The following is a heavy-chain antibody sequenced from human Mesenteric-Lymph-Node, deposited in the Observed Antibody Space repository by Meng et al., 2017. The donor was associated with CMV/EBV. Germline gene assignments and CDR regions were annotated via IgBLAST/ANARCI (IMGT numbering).Heavy chain of an antibody. Sequence: QVQLVQSGAEVKKPGASVKVSCKASGYSFTGYSIHWVRQAPGQGLEWMGRISPNTGDTIYEKNFQGRVTMTRDTSINTAYMELSSLTSDDTAVYYCGRGQQTFDPWGQGTLVTVSS. CDR1: GYSFTGYS. D-gene: IGHD1-1*01. J-gene: IGHJ5*02. V-gene: IGHV1-2*06. CDR3: GRGQQTFDP. CDR2: ISPNTGDT.